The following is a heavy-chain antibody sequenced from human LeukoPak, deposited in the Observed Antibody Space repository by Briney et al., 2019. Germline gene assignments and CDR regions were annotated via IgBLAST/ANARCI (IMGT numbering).Heavy chain of an antibody. Sequence: SVKVSCKASGGTFSSYAVSWVRQAPGQGLEWMGGIIPIFGTANYAQKFQGRVTITTDESTSSAYMELSSLRSEDTAVYYCARETRGWLQPGYFDYWGQGTLVTVSS. V-gene: IGHV1-69*05. CDR2: IIPIFGTA. CDR3: ARETRGWLQPGYFDY. CDR1: GGTFSSYA. J-gene: IGHJ4*02. D-gene: IGHD5-24*01.